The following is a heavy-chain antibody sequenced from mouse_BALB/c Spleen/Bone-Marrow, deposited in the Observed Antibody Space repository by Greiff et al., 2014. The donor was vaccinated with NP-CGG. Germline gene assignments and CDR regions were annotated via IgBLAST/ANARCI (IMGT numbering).Heavy chain of an antibody. J-gene: IGHJ3*01. CDR3: ARHAYYDQTEVSFVY. Sequence: EVMLVESGGGLVKSGGSLKLSCAAPGFSFNSYGMSWVRQTPEKRLEWVATISGGGSYTFYPDSVKGRFTISRDNAKNNLYLQLSSLRSEDTALYYCARHAYYDQTEVSFVYWGQGTLVTVSA. CDR2: ISGGGSYT. V-gene: IGHV5-9-2*01. CDR1: GFSFNSYG. D-gene: IGHD2-4*01.